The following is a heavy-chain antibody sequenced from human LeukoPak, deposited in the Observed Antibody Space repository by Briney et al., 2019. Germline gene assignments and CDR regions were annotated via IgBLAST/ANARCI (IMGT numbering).Heavy chain of an antibody. J-gene: IGHJ6*03. Sequence: SETLSLTCTVSGGSISSSNYYWRWIRQPPGKGLEWIGSISYGGSTYYNPSLKSRVTIFVDTSKNQFSLKLSSVTAADTAVYYCASKQWVYYYMDVWGKGTTVTVSS. CDR3: ASKQWVYYYMDV. CDR2: ISYGGST. D-gene: IGHD1-26*01. V-gene: IGHV4-39*01. CDR1: GGSISSSNYY.